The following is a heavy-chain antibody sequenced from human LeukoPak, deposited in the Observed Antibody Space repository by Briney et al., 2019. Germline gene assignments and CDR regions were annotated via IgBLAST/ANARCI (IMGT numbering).Heavy chain of an antibody. CDR3: ARGRHIRSYHYFAY. CDR2: ISSSSSYI. D-gene: IGHD1-26*01. Sequence: GGSLRLSCAASGFTFSSYSMNWVRQAPGKGLEWVSSISSSSSYIYYADSVKGRFTTSRDNAKNSLYLQMNSLRAEDTAVHYCARGRHIRSYHYFAYWGQGTLATVSS. CDR1: GFTFSSYS. V-gene: IGHV3-21*01. J-gene: IGHJ4*02.